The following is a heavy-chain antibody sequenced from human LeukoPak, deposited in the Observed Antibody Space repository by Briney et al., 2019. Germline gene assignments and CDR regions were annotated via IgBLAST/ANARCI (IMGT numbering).Heavy chain of an antibody. J-gene: IGHJ5*02. CDR3: ARSLFRMKYSSSRVNWFDP. CDR1: GGSISSSSYY. CDR2: IYYSGST. Sequence: PSETLSLTCTVSGGSISSSSYYWGWIRQPPGKGLEWIGSIYYSGSTYYNPSLKSRVTISVDTSKNQFSLKLSSATAADTAVYYCARSLFRMKYSSSRVNWFDPWGQGTLVTVSS. D-gene: IGHD6-13*01. V-gene: IGHV4-39*07.